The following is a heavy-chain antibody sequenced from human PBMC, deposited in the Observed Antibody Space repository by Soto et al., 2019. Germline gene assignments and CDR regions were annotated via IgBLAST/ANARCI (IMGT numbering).Heavy chain of an antibody. J-gene: IGHJ3*01. Sequence: GSLRLSCAASGFTFSNDAMNWVRQAPGKGMEWVCVISGSGDSAYNADSVQGRFTISRDISKNKLYLQMTRLRAQDTAIYYCVREDKGWYSPGSFDFWGRGTMVTVSS. CDR2: ISGSGDSA. D-gene: IGHD6-19*01. V-gene: IGHV3-23*01. CDR3: VREDKGWYSPGSFDF. CDR1: GFTFSNDA.